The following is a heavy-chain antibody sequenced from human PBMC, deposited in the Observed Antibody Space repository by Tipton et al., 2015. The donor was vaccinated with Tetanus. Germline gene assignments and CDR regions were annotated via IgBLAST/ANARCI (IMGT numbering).Heavy chain of an antibody. J-gene: IGHJ5*02. CDR2: IYFKGDT. CDR1: GVSISDKKYY. Sequence: TLSLTCNVSGVSISDKKYYWGWIRQPPGKGLEWIASIYFKGDTYFSPSLKSRVTIAVDTSQNLFSLRLPSVTAADTAVYYCARHLYGYWFDPWGQGALVTVSS. D-gene: IGHD3-10*01. CDR3: ARHLYGYWFDP. V-gene: IGHV4-39*01.